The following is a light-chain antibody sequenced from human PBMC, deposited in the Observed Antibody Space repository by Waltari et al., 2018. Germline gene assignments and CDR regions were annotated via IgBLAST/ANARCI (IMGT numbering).Light chain of an antibody. V-gene: IGKV1-9*01. CDR1: QGISSY. CDR2: SAS. CDR3: QQLIHYLWT. Sequence: DIQLPQSPSFLSASVGDSVTITGRASQGISSYLAWYQQKPGKAPELLIYSASTLPSGVPSRFSASGSGTEFTLTISSLQPEDFATYHCQQLIHYLWTFGQGTKVEI. J-gene: IGKJ1*01.